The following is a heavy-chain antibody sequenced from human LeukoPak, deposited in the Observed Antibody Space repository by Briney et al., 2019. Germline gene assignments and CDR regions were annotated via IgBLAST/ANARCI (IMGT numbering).Heavy chain of an antibody. V-gene: IGHV4-38-2*02. CDR1: GYSISSGYY. J-gene: IGHJ6*03. CDR3: ARVYCSGGSCDSASYYASYYYYYYIDV. CDR2: VYQTGST. Sequence: PSETLSLTCTVSGYSISSGYYWGWIRQPPGKGLEWSGSVYQTGSTYYNPSVKSRGTISVDTSKNQFSLKLRSVTAADTAVYYCARVYCSGGSCDSASYYASYYYYYYIDVWGIGTTVTVSS. D-gene: IGHD2-15*01.